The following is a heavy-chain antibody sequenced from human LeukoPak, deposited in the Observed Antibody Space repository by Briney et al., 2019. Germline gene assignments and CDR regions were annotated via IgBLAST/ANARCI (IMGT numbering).Heavy chain of an antibody. CDR2: IRSKANSYAT. J-gene: IGHJ4*02. CDR3: TRPDDYGDY. V-gene: IGHV3-73*01. Sequence: PGGSLRLPCAASGFTFSGSAMHWVRQASGKGLEWVGRIRSKANSYATAYAASVKGRFTISRDDSKNTAYLQMNSLKTEDTAVYYCTRPDDYGDYWGQGTLVTVSS. CDR1: GFTFSGSA.